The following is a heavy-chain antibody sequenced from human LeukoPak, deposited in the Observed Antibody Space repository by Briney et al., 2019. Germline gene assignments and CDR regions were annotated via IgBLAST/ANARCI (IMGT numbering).Heavy chain of an antibody. CDR1: GGSISSGSYY. D-gene: IGHD3-10*01. J-gene: IGHJ6*03. CDR2: IYTSGST. CDR3: AAMVRGVQYYYYYMDV. Sequence: PSETLSLTCTVSGGSISSGSYYWSWIRQPAGKGLEWIGRIYTSGSTNYNPSLKSRVTISVDASKNQFSLKLSSVTAADTAVYYCAAMVRGVQYYYYYMDVWGKGTTVTISS. V-gene: IGHV4-61*02.